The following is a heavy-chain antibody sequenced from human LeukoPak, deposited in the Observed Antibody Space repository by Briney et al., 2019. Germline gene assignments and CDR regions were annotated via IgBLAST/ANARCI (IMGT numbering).Heavy chain of an antibody. CDR2: IWYDGSNK. V-gene: IGHV3-33*06. Sequence: HPGRSLRLSCAASGFTFSSYGMHWVRQAPGEGLEWVAVIWYDGSNKYYADSVKGRFTISRDNSKNTLYLQMNSLRAEDTAVYYCAKDGVEGGLGYWGQGTLVTVSS. CDR1: GFTFSSYG. D-gene: IGHD2-8*01. CDR3: AKDGVEGGLGY. J-gene: IGHJ4*02.